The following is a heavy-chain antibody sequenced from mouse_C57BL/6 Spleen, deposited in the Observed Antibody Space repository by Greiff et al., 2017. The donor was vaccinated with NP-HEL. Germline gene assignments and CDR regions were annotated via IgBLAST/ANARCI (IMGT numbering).Heavy chain of an antibody. J-gene: IGHJ1*03. V-gene: IGHV1-69*01. CDR2: IDPSDSYT. CDR3: ARMGYDGYLWYFDV. CDR1: GYTFTSYW. D-gene: IGHD2-3*01. Sequence: VQLQQPGAELVMPGASVKLSCKASGYTFTSYWMHWVKQRPGQGLEWIGEIDPSDSYTNYNQKFKGKSTLTVDKSSSTAYMQLSSLTSEDSAVYYCARMGYDGYLWYFDVWGTGTTVTVSS.